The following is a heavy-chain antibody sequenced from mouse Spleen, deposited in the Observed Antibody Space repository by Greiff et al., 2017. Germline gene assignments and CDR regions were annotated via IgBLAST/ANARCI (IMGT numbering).Heavy chain of an antibody. J-gene: IGHJ2*01. Sequence: QVQLKETGPGLVAPSQSLSITCTVSGFSLTSYGVHWVRQPPGKGLEWLVVIWSDGSTNYNSALKSRLSISKDNSKSQVFLKMNSLQTDDTAMYYWARQGITTAGDYFDYWGQGTTLTVSS. D-gene: IGHD1-2*01. CDR1: GFSLTSYG. V-gene: IGHV2-6-1*01. CDR3: ARQGITTAGDYFDY. CDR2: IWSDGST.